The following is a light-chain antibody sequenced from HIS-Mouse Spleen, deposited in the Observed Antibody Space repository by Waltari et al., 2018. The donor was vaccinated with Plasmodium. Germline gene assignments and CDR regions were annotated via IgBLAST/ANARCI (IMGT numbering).Light chain of an antibody. V-gene: IGLV4-69*01. CDR1: SWHSSYA. Sequence: QLVLTQSPSASASLGASVKLTCTLSSWHSSYAIAWHQQQPEKGSRYLMKLNSDGSHSKGDGIPDRFSGSSSGAERYLTISSLQSEDEADYYCQTWGTGIAVFGGGTQLTVL. J-gene: IGLJ7*01. CDR2: LNSDGSH. CDR3: QTWGTGIAV.